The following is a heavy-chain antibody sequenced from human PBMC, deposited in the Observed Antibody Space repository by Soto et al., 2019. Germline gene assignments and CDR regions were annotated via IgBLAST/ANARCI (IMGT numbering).Heavy chain of an antibody. V-gene: IGHV1-24*01. J-gene: IGHJ6*03. CDR2: FDPEDGET. D-gene: IGHD2-2*01. CDR3: ARVDCSSTSCYRLDYYYMDV. CDR1: GYTLTELS. Sequence: ASVKVSCKVSGYTLTELSMHWVRQAPGKGLEWMGGFDPEDGETIYAQKFQGRVTMTEDTSTDTAYMELSSLRSEDTAVYYCARVDCSSTSCYRLDYYYMDVWGKGTTVTVSS.